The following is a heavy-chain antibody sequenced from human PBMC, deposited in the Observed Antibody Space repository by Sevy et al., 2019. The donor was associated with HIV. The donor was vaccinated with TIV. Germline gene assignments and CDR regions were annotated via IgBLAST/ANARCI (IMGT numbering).Heavy chain of an antibody. CDR1: GFTFSKYS. CDR2: LSFGCGEI. J-gene: IGHJ4*02. Sequence: WGFLRLSCAASGFTFSKYSMSWVRQPPGKGLERVSTLSFGCGEINYADSVKGRFTISRVNSKSSVYLQMNNLRPEDTAVHYCAREGCTKPHDYWGQGTLVFVSS. V-gene: IGHV3-23*01. D-gene: IGHD2-8*01. CDR3: AREGCTKPHDY.